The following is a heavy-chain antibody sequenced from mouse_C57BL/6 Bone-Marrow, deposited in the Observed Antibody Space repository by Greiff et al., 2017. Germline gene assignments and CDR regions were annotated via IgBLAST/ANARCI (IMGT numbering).Heavy chain of an antibody. CDR2: ISDGGSYT. CDR3: ARVAYGFYAMDY. CDR1: GFTFSSYA. V-gene: IGHV5-4*03. J-gene: IGHJ4*01. D-gene: IGHD2-2*01. Sequence: EVKLMESGGGLVKPGGSLKLSCAASGFTFSSYAMSWVRQTPEKRLEWVATISDGGSYTYYPDNVKGRFTISRDNAKNNLYLQMSHLKSEDTAMYYGARVAYGFYAMDYWGQGTSVTVAA.